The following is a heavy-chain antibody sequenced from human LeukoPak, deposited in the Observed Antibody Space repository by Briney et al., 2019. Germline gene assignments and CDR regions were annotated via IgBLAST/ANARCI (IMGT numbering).Heavy chain of an antibody. J-gene: IGHJ4*02. CDR2: IYYSGTT. D-gene: IGHD6-13*01. CDR1: GGSMSSHY. V-gene: IGHV4-59*08. CDR3: ARLGIAAAAYFDY. Sequence: SETLSLTCTVSGGSMSSHYWSWIRQPPGKGLEWIGYIYYSGTTNYNPSLKSRVTISVDTSKNQFSLKLNSVTAADTAVYYCARLGIAAAAYFDYWARETWSPSPQ.